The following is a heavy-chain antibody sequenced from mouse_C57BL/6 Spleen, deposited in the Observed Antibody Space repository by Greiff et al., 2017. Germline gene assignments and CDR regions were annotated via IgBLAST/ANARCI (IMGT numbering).Heavy chain of an antibody. CDR3: ARGGIFAY. J-gene: IGHJ3*01. Sequence: DVKLQESGGGLVKPGGSLKLSCAASGFTFSDYGMHWVRQAPEKGLEWVAYISSGSSTIYYADTVKGRFTISRDNAKNTLFLQMTSLRSEDTAMYYCARGGIFAYWGQGTLVTVSA. CDR1: GFTFSDYG. CDR2: ISSGSSTI. V-gene: IGHV5-17*01.